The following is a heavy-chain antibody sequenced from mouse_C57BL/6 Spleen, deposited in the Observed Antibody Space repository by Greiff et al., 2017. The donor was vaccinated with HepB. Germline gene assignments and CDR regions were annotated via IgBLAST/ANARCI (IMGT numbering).Heavy chain of an antibody. CDR2: INPNNGGT. V-gene: IGHV1-18*01. D-gene: IGHD1-1*01. CDR1: GYTFTDYN. J-gene: IGHJ2*01. Sequence: EVQLVESGPELVKPGASVKIPCKASGYTFTDYNMDWVKQSHGKSLEWIGDINPNNGGTIYNQKFKGKATLTVDKSSSTAYMELRSLTSEDTAVYYCARLDYYGSSHFDYWGQGTTLTVSS. CDR3: ARLDYYGSSHFDY.